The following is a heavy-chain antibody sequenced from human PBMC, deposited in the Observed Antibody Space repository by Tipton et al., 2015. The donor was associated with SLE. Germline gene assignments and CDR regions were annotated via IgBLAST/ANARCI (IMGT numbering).Heavy chain of an antibody. Sequence: LRLSCTVSGGFISTYYWSWIRQPPGKGLEWIGYIYYSGSTKYNPSLKSRVTMSVDTSKNQFSLKLSSVTAADTAVYYCAGGGGYDLNWGQGTLVTVSS. CDR2: IYYSGST. CDR1: GGFISTYY. D-gene: IGHD5-12*01. J-gene: IGHJ4*02. V-gene: IGHV4-59*08. CDR3: AGGGGYDLN.